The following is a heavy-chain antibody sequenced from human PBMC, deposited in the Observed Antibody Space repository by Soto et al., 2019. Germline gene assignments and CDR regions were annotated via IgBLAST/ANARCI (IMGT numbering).Heavy chain of an antibody. CDR3: ARDDDYEANGLDY. J-gene: IGHJ4*02. Sequence: GGSLRLSCAGSGFTFSRYGMDWVRQAPGGGLEWMAVIVNDGSARYYADSVKGRFTISRDNSRNTLYLQMNSLGVEDTAIYYCARDDDYEANGLDYWGQGTLVTVSS. D-gene: IGHD4-17*01. V-gene: IGHV3-33*01. CDR1: GFTFSRYG. CDR2: IVNDGSAR.